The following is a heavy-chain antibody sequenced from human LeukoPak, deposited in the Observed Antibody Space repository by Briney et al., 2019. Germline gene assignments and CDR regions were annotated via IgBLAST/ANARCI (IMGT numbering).Heavy chain of an antibody. CDR1: GFSFSSYA. D-gene: IGHD6-19*01. CDR3: AKDAERVAVTGHLDY. V-gene: IGHV3-23*01. CDR2: ISGSGGST. J-gene: IGHJ4*02. Sequence: PGGSLRLSCESSGFSFSSYAMNWVRQAPGKGLEWVSAISGSGGSTFYAVSVKARFTISRDNSKNTLFLQMNSRRAEDTAVYYCAKDAERVAVTGHLDYWGQGTLVTVSS.